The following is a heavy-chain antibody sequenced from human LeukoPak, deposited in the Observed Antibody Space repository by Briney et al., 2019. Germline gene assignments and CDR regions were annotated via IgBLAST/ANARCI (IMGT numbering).Heavy chain of an antibody. CDR2: ISGSGVNT. CDR1: GFTFSSYV. CDR3: AKLRGSNWYDAFDV. V-gene: IGHV3-23*01. D-gene: IGHD6-13*01. Sequence: GGSLRLFCAASGFTFSSYVMSWVRQAPGKGLEWVSGISGSGVNTKSADSVKGRFTISRDNSKNTLYLQMNSLRAEDTASYYCAKLRGSNWYDAFDVWGQGTMVTVSS. J-gene: IGHJ3*01.